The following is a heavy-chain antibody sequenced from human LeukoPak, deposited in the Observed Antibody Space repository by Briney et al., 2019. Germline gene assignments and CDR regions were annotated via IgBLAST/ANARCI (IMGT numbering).Heavy chain of an antibody. CDR2: IYPGDSDI. Sequence: GESLKISCKGSGYSFTSYWIGWMRQMPGKGLEWMGIIYPGDSDIRYSPSFQGQVTISADKSISTAYLQWSSLKASDTAMYYCARHELREQLAPCDYWGQGTLVTVSS. V-gene: IGHV5-51*01. J-gene: IGHJ4*02. CDR1: GYSFTSYW. CDR3: ARHELREQLAPCDY. D-gene: IGHD6-6*01.